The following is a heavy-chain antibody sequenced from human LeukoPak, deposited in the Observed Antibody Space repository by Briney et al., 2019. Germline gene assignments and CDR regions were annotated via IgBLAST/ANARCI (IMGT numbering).Heavy chain of an antibody. CDR3: ANSRDGYKVNSPSDH. CDR2: IYYSGST. Sequence: SETLSLTCTVSGGSISSHYWSWIRQPPGKGLEWIGYIYYSGSTNYNPSLKSRVTISVDTSKNQFSLKLSSVTAADTAVYYCANSRDGYKVNSPSDHWGQGTLVTVSS. CDR1: GGSISSHY. D-gene: IGHD5-24*01. J-gene: IGHJ4*02. V-gene: IGHV4-59*11.